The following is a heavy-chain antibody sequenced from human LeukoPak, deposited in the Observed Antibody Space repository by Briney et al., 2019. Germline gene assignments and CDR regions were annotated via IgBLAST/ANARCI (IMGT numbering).Heavy chain of an antibody. CDR1: GFTFSRHG. CDR2: IGSSGDVT. CDR3: ARDIDNGDYVVY. D-gene: IGHD4-17*01. J-gene: IGHJ4*02. Sequence: PGGSLRLSCVASGFTFSRHGMNWVRQAPGMGLEWVSSIGSSGDVTYYADSVKGRFTISRDNSKNTLYLQMNSLRAEDTAVYYCARDIDNGDYVVYWGQGTLVTVSS. V-gene: IGHV3-23*01.